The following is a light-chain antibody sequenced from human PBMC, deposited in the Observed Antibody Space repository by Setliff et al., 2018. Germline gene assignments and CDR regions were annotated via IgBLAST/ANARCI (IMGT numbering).Light chain of an antibody. CDR3: GAWDRSLSVYV. CDR1: RSNVGNNY. J-gene: IGLJ1*01. Sequence: QSVLTQPPSVSAAPGQKVTISCSGSRSNVGNNYVSWYQQLPGTAPKLLIYDNERPSGIPDRFSASKSGTSATLGITGLQTGDEADYYCGAWDRSLSVYVFGTGTKVTVL. CDR2: DNE. V-gene: IGLV1-51*01.